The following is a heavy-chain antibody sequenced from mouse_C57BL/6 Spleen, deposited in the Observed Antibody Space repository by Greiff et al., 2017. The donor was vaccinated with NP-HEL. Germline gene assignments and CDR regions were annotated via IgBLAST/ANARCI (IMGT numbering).Heavy chain of an antibody. V-gene: IGHV7-1*01. D-gene: IGHD2-4*01. J-gene: IGHJ1*03. CDR2: RRNKANDYTT. CDR3: ARGAGLREYFDV. Sequence: EVNLVESGGGLVQSGRSLRLSCATSGFTFSDFYMEWVRQAPGKGLEWIAARRNKANDYTTEYSASVKGRFIVSRDTSQSILYLQMNALRAEDTAIYYCARGAGLREYFDVWGTGTTVTVAS. CDR1: GFTFSDFY.